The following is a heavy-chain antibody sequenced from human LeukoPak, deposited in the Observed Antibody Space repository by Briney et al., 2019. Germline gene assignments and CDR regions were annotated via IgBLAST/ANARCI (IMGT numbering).Heavy chain of an antibody. Sequence: SVKVSCKASGGTFSSYAISWVRQAPGQGLEWMGGIIPIFGTANYAQKFQGRVTITADESTSTAYMELSSVRSEDTAVYYCARVRARVLMVYAISGHFDYWGQGTLVTVSS. CDR2: IIPIFGTA. CDR1: GGTFSSYA. J-gene: IGHJ4*02. V-gene: IGHV1-69*13. D-gene: IGHD2-8*01. CDR3: ARVRARVLMVYAISGHFDY.